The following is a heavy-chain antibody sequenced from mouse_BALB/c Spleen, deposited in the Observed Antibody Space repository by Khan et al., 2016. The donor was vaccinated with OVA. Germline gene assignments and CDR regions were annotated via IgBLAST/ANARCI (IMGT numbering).Heavy chain of an antibody. J-gene: IGHJ4*01. D-gene: IGHD3-1*01. CDR3: ASTARAYYYAMDY. V-gene: IGHV1-9*01. CDR2: ILPRSGST. Sequence: QVRLQQSGAELMKPGASVKISCKASGYTFSTYWIEWVKQRPGHGLEWIGEILPRSGSTNYNENFKGKATFTADTSSNTASMQLSSLTSEDSADYYCASTARAYYYAMDYWGQGTSVTVSS. CDR1: GYTFSTYW.